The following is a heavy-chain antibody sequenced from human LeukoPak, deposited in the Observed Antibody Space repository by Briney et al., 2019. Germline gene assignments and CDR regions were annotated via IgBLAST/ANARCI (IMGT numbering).Heavy chain of an antibody. CDR1: GFIFSNYE. CDR3: TRDGADTGFDFDY. J-gene: IGHJ4*02. CDR2: ITGTSYPK. V-gene: IGHV3-48*03. D-gene: IGHD2-8*02. Sequence: PGGSLRLSCAASGFIFSNYEMNWVRQAPGKGLEWISYITGTSYPKMYGDSVRGRFTISRDNAQNSLYLQMNFLRAEDTAHYYCTRDGADTGFDFDYWGQGVLVTVSS.